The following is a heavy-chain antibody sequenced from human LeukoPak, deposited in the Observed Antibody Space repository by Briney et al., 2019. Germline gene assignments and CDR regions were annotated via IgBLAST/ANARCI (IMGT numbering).Heavy chain of an antibody. J-gene: IGHJ4*02. D-gene: IGHD1-26*01. Sequence: ASVKVSCKASGYTFTGYYMHWVRQAPGQGLEWMGWINPNSGGTNYAQKFQGRVPMTRDTSISTAYMELSRLRSDDTAVYYCARVGGATTFYFDYWGQGTLVTVSS. CDR3: ARVGGATTFYFDY. CDR2: INPNSGGT. CDR1: GYTFTGYY. V-gene: IGHV1-2*02.